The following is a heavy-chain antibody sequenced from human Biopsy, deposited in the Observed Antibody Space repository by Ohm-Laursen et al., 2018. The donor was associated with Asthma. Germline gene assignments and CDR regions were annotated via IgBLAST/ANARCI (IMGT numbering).Heavy chain of an antibody. D-gene: IGHD3-3*01. CDR1: RGSLRVYV. V-gene: IGHV4-34*01. CDR2: SNQGGSP. Sequence: VTLSLTCGVYRGSLRVYVWSWIRQPPGKGLEWIGESNQGGSPTFNPSLKSRVTISRDTSKNQLSLKLRYVTAADTAVYYCASGPEWYGLDVWGQGTTVTVSS. CDR3: ASGPEWYGLDV. J-gene: IGHJ6*02.